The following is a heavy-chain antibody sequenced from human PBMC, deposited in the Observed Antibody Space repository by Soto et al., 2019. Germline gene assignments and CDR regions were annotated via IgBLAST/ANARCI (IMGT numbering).Heavy chain of an antibody. CDR3: ARGHTLDL. Sequence: PGGSLRLCCASCGFTVSSYVITWVRRATGKGLGWVSTTNDNGRSTFYADSVRGRFTISRDNSKNTLYLQMNSLRAEDTALYYCARGHTLDLWGQGTLVTVSS. V-gene: IGHV3-23*01. CDR1: GFTVSSYV. J-gene: IGHJ5*02. CDR2: TNDNGRST.